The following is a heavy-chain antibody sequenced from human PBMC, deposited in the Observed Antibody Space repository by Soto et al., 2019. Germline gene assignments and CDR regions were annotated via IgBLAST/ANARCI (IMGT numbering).Heavy chain of an antibody. J-gene: IGHJ6*02. CDR3: ATDHPGDDSKRSDLTGYHRYYYYYGMDV. V-gene: IGHV1-24*01. Sequence: GASVKVSCKVSGYTLTELSMHWVRQAPGKGLEWMGGFDPEDGETIYAQKFQGRVTMTEDTSTDTAYMELSSLRSEDTAVYYCATDHPGDDSKRSDLTGYHRYYYYYGMDVWGQGTTVTVSS. D-gene: IGHD3-9*01. CDR1: GYTLTELS. CDR2: FDPEDGET.